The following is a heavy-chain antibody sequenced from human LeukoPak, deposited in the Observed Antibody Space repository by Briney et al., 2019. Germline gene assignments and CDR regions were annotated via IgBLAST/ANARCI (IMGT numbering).Heavy chain of an antibody. CDR3: ARERKDWNDDLAFDI. D-gene: IGHD1-1*01. Sequence: PSETLSLTCTVSGGSISSYYWSWIRQPAGKGLEWIGRIYTSGSTNYNPSLKSRVTMSVDTSKNQFSLKLSSVTAADTAVYYCARERKDWNDDLAFDIWGQGTMVTVSS. CDR2: IYTSGST. V-gene: IGHV4-4*07. CDR1: GGSISSYY. J-gene: IGHJ3*02.